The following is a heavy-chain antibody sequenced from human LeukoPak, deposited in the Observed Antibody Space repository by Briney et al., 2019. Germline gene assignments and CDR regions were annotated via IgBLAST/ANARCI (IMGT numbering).Heavy chain of an antibody. CDR1: GFTVSSNY. CDR2: IYSGGST. J-gene: IGHJ3*02. Sequence: GGSLRLSCAASGFTVSSNYMSWVRQAPGKGLEWVSVIYSGGSTYYADSVKGRFTISRDNSMNTLYLQMNSLRAEDTAVYYCARTAAAPDAFDIWGQGTMVTVSS. CDR3: ARTAAAPDAFDI. D-gene: IGHD6-13*01. V-gene: IGHV3-53*01.